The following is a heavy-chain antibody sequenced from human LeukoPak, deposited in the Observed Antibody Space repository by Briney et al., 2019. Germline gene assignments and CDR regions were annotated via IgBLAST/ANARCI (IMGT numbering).Heavy chain of an antibody. CDR1: GYTFTSYD. CDR2: MNPNSGST. CDR3: ARGIDDQYSSGWYRI. V-gene: IGHV1-8*01. Sequence: ASVKVSCKASGYTFTSYDINWVRQATGQGLEWMRWMNPNSGSTGYAQKFQGRVTMTRNTSISTAYMELSSLRSEDTAVYYCARGIDDQYSSGWYRIWGQGTLVTVSS. J-gene: IGHJ4*02. D-gene: IGHD6-19*01.